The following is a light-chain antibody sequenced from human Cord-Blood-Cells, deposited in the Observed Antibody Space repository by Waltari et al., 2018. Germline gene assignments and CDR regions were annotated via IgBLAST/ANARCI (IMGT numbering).Light chain of an antibody. J-gene: IGLJ2*01. CDR3: CSYAGSYTLV. CDR2: DVS. V-gene: IGLV2-11*01. Sequence: QSALTQPRSVSGSPGQSVTISCTGTSSDVGGYNYVSWYQQHPGKAPKLMIYDVSKRRSGVPDRLSGSKSGNTPSLTISGLQAEDEADYYCCSYAGSYTLVFGGGTKLTVL. CDR1: SSDVGGYNY.